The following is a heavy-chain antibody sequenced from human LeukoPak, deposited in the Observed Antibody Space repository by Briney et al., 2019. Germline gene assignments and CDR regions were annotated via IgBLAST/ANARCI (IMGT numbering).Heavy chain of an antibody. CDR1: GGSISSYY. Sequence: SETLSLTCNVSGGSISSYYWSWIRQSPGKGLEWIGHIYYSYSGSTYYNPSLKSRFTISVDTSKNQFSLKLSSVTAADTAVYYCARDLGEVRDAFDIWGQGTMVTVSS. CDR3: ARDLGEVRDAFDI. V-gene: IGHV4-59*12. D-gene: IGHD3-10*01. CDR2: IYYSYSGST. J-gene: IGHJ3*02.